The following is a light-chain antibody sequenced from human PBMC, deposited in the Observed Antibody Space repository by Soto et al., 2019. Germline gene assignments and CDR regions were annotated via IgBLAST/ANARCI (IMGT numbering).Light chain of an antibody. CDR2: GSS. CDR1: QSVSSN. Sequence: EIVLTQSPATLSVSPGERATLSCRASQSVSSNLAWYQQKLGQAPRVLIYGSSSRATGVPARFSGSGSGTGFTLTISSLQSEDSGIYYCQQYDSWLTFGGGTKVDIK. CDR3: QQYDSWLT. J-gene: IGKJ4*01. V-gene: IGKV3-15*01.